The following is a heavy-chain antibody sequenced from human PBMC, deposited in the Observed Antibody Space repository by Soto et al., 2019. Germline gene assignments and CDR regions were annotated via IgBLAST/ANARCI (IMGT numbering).Heavy chain of an antibody. D-gene: IGHD6-13*01. Sequence: GGSLRLSCAASGFTFSSYGMHWVRQAPGKGLEWVAVISYDGSNKYYADSVKGRFTISRDNSKNTLYLQMNSLRAEDMAVYYCAKDHGSSWPGSYMDVWGKGTTVTVSS. CDR1: GFTFSSYG. V-gene: IGHV3-30*18. J-gene: IGHJ6*03. CDR2: ISYDGSNK. CDR3: AKDHGSSWPGSYMDV.